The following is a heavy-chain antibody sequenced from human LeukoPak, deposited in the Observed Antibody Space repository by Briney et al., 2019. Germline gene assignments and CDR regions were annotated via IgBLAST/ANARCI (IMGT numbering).Heavy chain of an antibody. CDR2: IYYSGST. J-gene: IGHJ6*02. Sequence: EALSLTCTVSGGSISSYYWSWIRQPPGKGLEWIGYIYYSGSTNYNPSLKSRVTISVDTSKNQFSQKLSSVTAADTAVYYCARINPWRNYYYGMDVWGQGTTVTVSS. CDR3: ARINPWRNYYYGMDV. V-gene: IGHV4-59*08. CDR1: GGSISSYY.